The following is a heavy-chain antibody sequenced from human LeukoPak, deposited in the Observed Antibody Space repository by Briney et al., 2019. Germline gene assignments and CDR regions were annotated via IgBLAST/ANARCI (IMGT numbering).Heavy chain of an antibody. V-gene: IGHV4-30-4*07. CDR2: IYYSGST. J-gene: IGHJ3*02. Sequence: PSETLSLTCAVSGGSISSGGYSWSWIRQPPGKGLEWIGYIYYSGSTYYNPSLKSRVTISVDTSKNQFSLKLSSVTAADTAVYYCARDREGAYFCGGGSCYHDAFDIWGQGTMVTVSS. CDR1: GGSISSGGYS. D-gene: IGHD2-15*01. CDR3: ARDREGAYFCGGGSCYHDAFDI.